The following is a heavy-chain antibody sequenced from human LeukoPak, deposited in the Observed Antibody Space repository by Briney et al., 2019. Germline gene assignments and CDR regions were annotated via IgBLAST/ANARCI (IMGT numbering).Heavy chain of an antibody. Sequence: PSETLPLTFMFTGGTISTYYWSWIRQPPGKGLEWIGYINDSGSANYNPCLKGRVTISVDTSKNQFSLKLSSVTAADTAVYYCAWSYGSGNYFDYWGQGTLVTVSS. CDR3: AWSYGSGNYFDY. CDR2: INDSGSA. V-gene: IGHV4-59*01. J-gene: IGHJ4*02. D-gene: IGHD3-10*01. CDR1: GGTISTYY.